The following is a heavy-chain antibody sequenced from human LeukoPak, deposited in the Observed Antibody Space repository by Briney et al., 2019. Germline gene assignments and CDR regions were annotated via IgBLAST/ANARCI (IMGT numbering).Heavy chain of an antibody. CDR2: LSGSGDST. CDR1: GFTFSSYW. J-gene: IGHJ6*02. CDR3: AKVYSSIDYYGMDV. V-gene: IGHV3-23*01. Sequence: GGSLRLSCAASGFTFSSYWMTWVRQAPGKGLEWVSALSGSGDSTYYADSVKGRFTISRDNSKNTLYLQMNSLRAEDTAVYYCAKVYSSIDYYGMDVWGQGTTVTVSS. D-gene: IGHD6-13*01.